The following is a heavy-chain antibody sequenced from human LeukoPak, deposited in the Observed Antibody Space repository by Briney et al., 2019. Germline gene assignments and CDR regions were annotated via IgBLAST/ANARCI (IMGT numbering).Heavy chain of an antibody. CDR2: ISGSGGNT. CDR1: GFTFSSYA. J-gene: IGHJ4*02. CDR3: AREYDYYDSSGYYSPYYFDY. Sequence: GGSLRLSCAASGFTFSSYAMSWVRQAPGKGLEWVSAISGSGGNTYYADSVKGRFTISRDNAKNTLYLQMNSLRAEDTAVYYCAREYDYYDSSGYYSPYYFDYWGQGTLVTVSS. V-gene: IGHV3-23*01. D-gene: IGHD3-22*01.